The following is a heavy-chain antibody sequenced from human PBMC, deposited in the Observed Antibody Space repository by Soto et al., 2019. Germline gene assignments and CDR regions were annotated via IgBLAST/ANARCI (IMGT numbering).Heavy chain of an antibody. V-gene: IGHV1-18*04. D-gene: IGHD3-10*01. J-gene: IGHJ6*02. Sequence: GASVKVSCKASGYTFTSYGIGWVRQAPGQGLEWMGWISAYNGNTNYAQKLQGRVTMTTDTSTSTAYMELRSLRSDDTAVYYCALEGRAQLLWFGEGNHGMDVWGQGTTLTVSS. CDR1: GYTFTSYG. CDR2: ISAYNGNT. CDR3: ALEGRAQLLWFGEGNHGMDV.